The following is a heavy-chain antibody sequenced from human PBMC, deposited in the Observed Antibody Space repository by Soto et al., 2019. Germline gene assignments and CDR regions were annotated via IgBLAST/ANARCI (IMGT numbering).Heavy chain of an antibody. CDR2: INHSGST. V-gene: IGHV4-34*01. D-gene: IGHD6-13*01. CDR3: ARVIAAAGTVNN. Sequence: SETLSLTCAVYGGSFSGYYWSWIRQPPGKGLEWIGEINHSGSTNYNPSLESRVAMSVDTSKNQFSLKLSSVTAADTAVYYCARVIAAAGTVNNWGQGTLVTVSS. CDR1: GGSFSGYY. J-gene: IGHJ4*02.